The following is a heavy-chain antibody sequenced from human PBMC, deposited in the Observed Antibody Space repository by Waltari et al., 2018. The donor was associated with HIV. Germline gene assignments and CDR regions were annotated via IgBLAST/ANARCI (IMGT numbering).Heavy chain of an antibody. CDR1: GFVVSTNY. CDR3: ARTQGLHLGDLSFGL. J-gene: IGHJ5*02. CDR2: TYSSGIT. V-gene: IGHV3-53*01. D-gene: IGHD3-16*02. Sequence: EVQLVESGVGLMQPGGSLGLSCAASGFVVSTNYMRWVRQAPGKGLEWVSVTYSSGITYYANSVKGRFTISRDNSKNTVYLQMNSLRAEDTALYYCARTQGLHLGDLSFGLWGQGTLVTVFS.